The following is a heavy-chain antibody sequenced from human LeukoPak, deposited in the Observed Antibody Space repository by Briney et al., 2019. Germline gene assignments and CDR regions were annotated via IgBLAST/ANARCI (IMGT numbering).Heavy chain of an antibody. CDR2: ISSSSYI. D-gene: IGHD3-3*01. CDR3: ARDQLRNYDFWSGYYTGRYYGMDV. J-gene: IGHJ6*02. V-gene: IGHV3-21*01. CDR1: GFTFSSYS. Sequence: PGGSLRLSCAASGFTFSSYSMNWVRQAPGKGLEWVSSISSSSYIYYADSVKGRFTISRDNAKNSLYLQMNSLRAEDTAVYYCARDQLRNYDFWSGYYTGRYYGMDVWGQGTTVTVSS.